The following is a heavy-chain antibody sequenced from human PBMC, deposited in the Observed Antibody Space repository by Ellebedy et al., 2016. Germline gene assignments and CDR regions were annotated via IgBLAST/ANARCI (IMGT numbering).Heavy chain of an antibody. V-gene: IGHV3-23*01. Sequence: GESLKISXAGSGFTFPNYNFNRLRLPLGKGLEPFPTIRAGSDTTRLADSVKGRFTISRDSSKNSVYLRMNNLRVEDTAVYYCRQGHYADFWGQGTLVTVSS. CDR2: IRAGSDTT. CDR1: GFTFPNYN. J-gene: IGHJ4*02. CDR3: RQGHYADF.